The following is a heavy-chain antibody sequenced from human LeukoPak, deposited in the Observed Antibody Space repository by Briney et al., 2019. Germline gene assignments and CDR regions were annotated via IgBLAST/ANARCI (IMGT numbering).Heavy chain of an antibody. V-gene: IGHV4-59*12. J-gene: IGHJ5*02. CDR3: ARDTLEPRNWNDEGNWFDP. CDR2: IYYSGST. Sequence: TPSETLSLTCTVSGGSISTSYWSWLRQSPGKGLEWIGYIYYSGSTNYNPSLKSRVTISVDTSKNQFSLKLSSVTAADTAVYYCARDTLEPRNWNDEGNWFDPWGQGTLVTVSS. CDR1: GGSISTSY. D-gene: IGHD1-1*01.